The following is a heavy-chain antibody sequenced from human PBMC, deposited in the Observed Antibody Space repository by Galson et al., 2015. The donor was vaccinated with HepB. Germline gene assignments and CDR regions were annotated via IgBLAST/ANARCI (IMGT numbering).Heavy chain of an antibody. Sequence: SVTVSCKDSEGTFSSYAISWVRQAPGQGLEWMGGIIPIFGTANYAQKFQGRVTITADVSTSTAYMELSSLRSEDTAVYYCARGFASITIFGVVIRDAFEIWGQGTMVTVSS. CDR1: EGTFSSYA. D-gene: IGHD3-3*01. V-gene: IGHV1-69*13. J-gene: IGHJ3*02. CDR2: IIPIFGTA. CDR3: ARGFASITIFGVVIRDAFEI.